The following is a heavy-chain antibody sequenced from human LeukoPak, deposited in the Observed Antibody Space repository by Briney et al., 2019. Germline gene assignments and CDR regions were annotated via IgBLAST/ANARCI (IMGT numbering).Heavy chain of an antibody. CDR2: SDPEDGET. J-gene: IGHJ2*01. V-gene: IGHV1-24*01. CDR3: VTDRARLFWYFDL. D-gene: IGHD1-1*01. Sequence: GASVKVSCKVSGSTLSEVSIHWVRQAPGEGLEYVGGSDPEDGETFHAQNFQGRVSMTEDTSTDTAYMELSSLRSEDTAVYFCVTDRARLFWYFDLWGSGTLVTVSS. CDR1: GSTLSEVS.